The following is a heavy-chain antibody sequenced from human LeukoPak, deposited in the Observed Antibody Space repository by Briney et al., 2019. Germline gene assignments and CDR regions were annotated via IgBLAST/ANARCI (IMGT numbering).Heavy chain of an antibody. Sequence: GASVKVSCKASGYTFTGYYMHWVRQAPGQGLEWMGWINSNSGGTNYAQKFQGRVTMTRDTSISTAYMELSSLRSEDTAVYYCARPRTGPNYYYYMDVWGKGTTVTVSS. D-gene: IGHD1/OR15-1a*01. V-gene: IGHV1-2*02. J-gene: IGHJ6*03. CDR3: ARPRTGPNYYYYMDV. CDR2: INSNSGGT. CDR1: GYTFTGYY.